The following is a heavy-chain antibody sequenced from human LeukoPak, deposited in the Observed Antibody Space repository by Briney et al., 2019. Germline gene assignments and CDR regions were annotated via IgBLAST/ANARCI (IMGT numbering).Heavy chain of an antibody. CDR3: ARELGSTSFRYYYYYYYMDV. CDR1: GGSISSGSYY. J-gene: IGHJ6*03. Sequence: SQTLSLTCTVSGGSISSGSYYWSWIRQPAGKGLEWIGRIYTSGSTNYNPSLKSRVTISVVTSKNQFSLKLSSVTAADTAVYYCARELGSTSFRYYYYYYYMDVWGKGTTVTVSS. CDR2: IYTSGST. D-gene: IGHD2-2*01. V-gene: IGHV4-61*02.